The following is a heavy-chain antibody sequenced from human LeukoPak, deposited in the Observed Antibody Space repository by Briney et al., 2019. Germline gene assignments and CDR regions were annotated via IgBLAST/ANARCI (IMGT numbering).Heavy chain of an antibody. D-gene: IGHD7-27*01. Sequence: GGSLRLSCAASGFTFSSYDMHWVRQAPGKGLEYVSAISTNGGSTYYANSVKGRFTISRDNSKNTVCLQMGSLRAEDMAVYYCARESLGFDYWGQGTLVTASS. CDR2: ISTNGGST. CDR1: GFTFSSYD. J-gene: IGHJ4*02. CDR3: ARESLGFDY. V-gene: IGHV3-64*01.